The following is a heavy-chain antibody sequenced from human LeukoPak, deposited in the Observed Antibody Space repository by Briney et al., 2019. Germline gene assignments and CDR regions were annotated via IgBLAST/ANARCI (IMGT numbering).Heavy chain of an antibody. CDR3: AKFSMIVHGFDY. J-gene: IGHJ4*02. V-gene: IGHV3-23*01. CDR2: ISGSGGST. D-gene: IGHD3-22*01. CDR1: GFTFSSYA. Sequence: PGGSLRLSCAASGFTFSSYAVSWVRQAPGKGLEWVSAISGSGGSTYYADSVKGRFTISRDNSKNTLYLQMNSLRAEDTAVYYCAKFSMIVHGFDYWGQGTLVTVSS.